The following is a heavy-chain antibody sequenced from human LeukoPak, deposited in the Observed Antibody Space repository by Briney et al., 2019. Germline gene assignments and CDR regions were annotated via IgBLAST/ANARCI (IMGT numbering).Heavy chain of an antibody. CDR1: GFTFSSYW. CDR3: ARSTLLPSYYYYGMDV. CDR2: IKQDGSEK. J-gene: IGHJ6*02. Sequence: GGSLRLSCAASGFTFSSYWMSWVRQAPGKGLEWVANIKQDGSEKYYVDSVKGRFTISRDNAKNSLYLQMNSLRAEDTAVYYCARSTLLPSYYYYGMDVWGQGTTVTVSS. D-gene: IGHD1-26*01. V-gene: IGHV3-7*01.